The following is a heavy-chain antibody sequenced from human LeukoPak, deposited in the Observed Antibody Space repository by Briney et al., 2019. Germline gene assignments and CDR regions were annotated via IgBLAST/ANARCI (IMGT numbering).Heavy chain of an antibody. J-gene: IGHJ6*02. Sequence: XETLSXXXTVSGSSFRSGYYWGWIRQPPGKGREGIGSFSHSGTTYFNPSLKSRLTISVDTSKNQFSLKLSSVTAADTAVYYCARARRTPNSSGWSTYYYGMDVWGQGTTVTVSS. CDR3: ARARRTPNSSGWSTYYYGMDV. CDR1: GSSFRSGYY. D-gene: IGHD6-19*01. CDR2: FSHSGTT. V-gene: IGHV4-38-2*02.